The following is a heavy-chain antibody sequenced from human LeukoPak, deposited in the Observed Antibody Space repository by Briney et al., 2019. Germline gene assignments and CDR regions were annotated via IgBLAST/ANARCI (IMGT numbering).Heavy chain of an antibody. D-gene: IGHD1-26*01. CDR2: INPNSGGT. CDR3: ARDMRVGATIYDAFDI. Sequence: ASVKVSCKASGYTFTSYYMHWVRQAPGQGLEWMGWINPNSGGTNYAQKFQGRVTMTRGTSISTAYMELSRLRSDDTAVYYCARDMRVGATIYDAFDIWGQGTMVTVSS. J-gene: IGHJ3*02. CDR1: GYTFTSYY. V-gene: IGHV1-2*02.